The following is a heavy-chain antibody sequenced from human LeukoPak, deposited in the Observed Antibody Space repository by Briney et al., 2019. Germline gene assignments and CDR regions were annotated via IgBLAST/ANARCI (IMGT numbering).Heavy chain of an antibody. CDR3: ARVSGGDCYSFDY. V-gene: IGHV4-39*07. D-gene: IGHD2-21*02. CDR2: IYYSGST. Sequence: PSETLSLTCTVSGGTISSSSYYWGRMRQPPGKGREWTGSIYYSGSTYYNPSLNSRVTITVDTSKNQFSLKLSSVTAAATDVYYCARVSGGDCYSFDYWGQGNLVTVFS. CDR1: GGTISSSSYY. J-gene: IGHJ4*02.